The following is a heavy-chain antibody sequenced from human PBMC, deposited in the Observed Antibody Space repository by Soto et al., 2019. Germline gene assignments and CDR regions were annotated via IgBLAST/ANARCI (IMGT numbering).Heavy chain of an antibody. D-gene: IGHD4-17*01. Sequence: PSETLSLTCTVSGGSMSSGIYYWSWIRQPPGKGLECIGFTSYSGTTYYNTSLWSRVSMSVDTSKNQFSLHVNSVTAADTAVYYWATMGTPVTGLYYFAHWGQGTLVTVS. CDR1: GGSMSSGIYY. CDR2: TSYSGTT. J-gene: IGHJ4*02. CDR3: ATMGTPVTGLYYFAH. V-gene: IGHV4-30-4*01.